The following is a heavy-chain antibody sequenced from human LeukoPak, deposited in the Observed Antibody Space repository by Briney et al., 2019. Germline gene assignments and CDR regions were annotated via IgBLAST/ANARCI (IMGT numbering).Heavy chain of an antibody. CDR2: IYSGGST. CDR1: GFTVSSNY. D-gene: IGHD6-6*01. J-gene: IGHJ6*03. CDR3: AREDSSSDYYYNYMDV. Sequence: GGSLRLSCAASGFTVSSNYMSWVRQAPGKGLEWVSVIYSGGSTYYADSVKGRFTISRDNSKNTLYLQMNSLRAEDTAVYYCAREDSSSDYYYNYMDVWGKGTTVTVSS. V-gene: IGHV3-66*02.